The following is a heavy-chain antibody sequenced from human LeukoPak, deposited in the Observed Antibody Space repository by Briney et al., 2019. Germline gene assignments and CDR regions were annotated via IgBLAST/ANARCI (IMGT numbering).Heavy chain of an antibody. J-gene: IGHJ4*02. Sequence: SETLSLTCAVSGGSISSSNWWSWVRQPPGKGLEWIGEIYHSGSTNYNPSLKSRVTISVDKSKNQFSLKLSSVTAADTAVYYCAREENYYGSGSYYKQLDYWGQGTLVTVSS. CDR3: AREENYYGSGSYYKQLDY. V-gene: IGHV4-4*02. CDR1: GGSISSSNW. D-gene: IGHD3-10*01. CDR2: IYHSGST.